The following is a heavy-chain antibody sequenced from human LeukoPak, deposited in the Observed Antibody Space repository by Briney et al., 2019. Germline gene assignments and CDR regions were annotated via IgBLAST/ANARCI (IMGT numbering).Heavy chain of an antibody. Sequence: SETLSLTCAVYGGSFSGYYWSWIRQPPGKGLEWIGEINHSGSTNYNPSLKSRVTISVDTSKNQFSLKLSSVTAADTAVYYCARVGGRIIFRGAEYFQHWGQGTLVTVSS. CDR3: ARVGGRIIFRGAEYFQH. V-gene: IGHV4-34*01. CDR2: INHSGST. J-gene: IGHJ1*01. D-gene: IGHD3-3*02. CDR1: GGSFSGYY.